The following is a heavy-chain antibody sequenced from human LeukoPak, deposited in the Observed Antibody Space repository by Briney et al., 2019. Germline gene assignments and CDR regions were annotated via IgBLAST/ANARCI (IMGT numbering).Heavy chain of an antibody. J-gene: IGHJ4*02. V-gene: IGHV4-34*01. CDR1: GGSFSGYY. D-gene: IGHD6-13*01. Sequence: KSSETLSLTCAVYGGSFSGYYWSWIRQPPGKGLEWIGEINHSGSTNYNPSLKSRVTISVDTSKNQFSLNLSSVTAADTAVYYCAKFRRPIAAAGEDWGQGTLVTVSS. CDR2: INHSGST. CDR3: AKFRRPIAAAGED.